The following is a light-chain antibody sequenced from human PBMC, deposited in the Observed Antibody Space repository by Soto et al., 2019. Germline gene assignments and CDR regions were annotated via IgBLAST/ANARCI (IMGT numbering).Light chain of an antibody. CDR1: QGISGY. Sequence: IQLTQSPSSLSASVGDRVTITCRASQGISGYLAWYQQKPGKAPKLLIYAASTLQSGVPSRFSGSGSGRDFTLTISSRQPEDFATYYCQQLNSYSYTFGQGTKLEIK. CDR2: AAS. CDR3: QQLNSYSYT. J-gene: IGKJ2*01. V-gene: IGKV1-9*01.